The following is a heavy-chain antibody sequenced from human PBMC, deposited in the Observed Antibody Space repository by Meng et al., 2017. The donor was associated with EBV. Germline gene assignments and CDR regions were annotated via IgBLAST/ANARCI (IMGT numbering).Heavy chain of an antibody. D-gene: IGHD3-10*01. J-gene: IGHJ4*02. CDR1: GGPFRYYA. V-gene: IGHV1-69*01. CDR2: FLPRLGAP. Sequence: VQVVPSAADVKKPVSSVKVSCKTSGGPFRYYAISWVRQAPGQGLEWLGGFLPRLGAPNYAQKFHGRVKITADESTSTHYMDLSSLRSEDTAIYYCASESGRGYTPDYWGQGTLVTVSS. CDR3: ASESGRGYTPDY.